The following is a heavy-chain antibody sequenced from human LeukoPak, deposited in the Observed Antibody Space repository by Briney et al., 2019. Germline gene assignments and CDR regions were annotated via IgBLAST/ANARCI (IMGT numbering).Heavy chain of an antibody. CDR2: ISSSSSYI. Sequence: GGSLRLSCAASGFTISSYSMNWVRQAPGKGLEWVSSISSSSSYIYYADSVKGRLTISRDNAKNSLYLQMNSLRAEDTAVYYCARDKEYYDSSGYYDYWGQGTLVTVSS. V-gene: IGHV3-21*01. CDR1: GFTISSYS. D-gene: IGHD3-22*01. J-gene: IGHJ4*02. CDR3: ARDKEYYDSSGYYDY.